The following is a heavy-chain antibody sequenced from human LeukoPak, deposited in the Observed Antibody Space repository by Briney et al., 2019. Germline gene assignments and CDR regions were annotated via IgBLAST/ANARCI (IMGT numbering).Heavy chain of an antibody. D-gene: IGHD2-2*01. CDR2: ISSDGINK. CDR3: ARDSVAPGVQYYFDY. CDR1: GFTFSSSA. J-gene: IGHJ4*02. V-gene: IGHV3-30*14. Sequence: PGGSLRLSSAAPGFTFSSSAMHWVRQAPRKGVSWVSVISSDGINKYYTDSVRGRVTISRDNSQNTLYLQMSSTRDQDTAAYYIARDSVAPGVQYYFDYWGQGTLVSVFS.